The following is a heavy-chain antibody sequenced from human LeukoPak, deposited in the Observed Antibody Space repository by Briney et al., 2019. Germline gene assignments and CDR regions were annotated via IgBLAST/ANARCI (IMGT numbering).Heavy chain of an antibody. D-gene: IGHD6-19*01. CDR2: LKQDGGEK. V-gene: IGHV3-7*01. J-gene: IGHJ4*02. CDR1: GFTFSSYS. CDR3: AREKFLEWYAVAGTFGYFDY. Sequence: GGSLRLSCAASGFTFSSYSMNWVRQAPGKGLEWVANLKQDGGEKYYVDSVKGRFTISRDNAKNSLYLQMNSLRAEDTAVYYCAREKFLEWYAVAGTFGYFDYWGQGTLVTVSS.